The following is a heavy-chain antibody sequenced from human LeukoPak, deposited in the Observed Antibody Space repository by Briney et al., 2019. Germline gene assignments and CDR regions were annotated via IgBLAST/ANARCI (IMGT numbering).Heavy chain of an antibody. V-gene: IGHV1-18*01. Sequence: AASVKVSCKASGYTFTSYGISWVRQAPGQGLEWMGWISAYNGNTNYAQKLQGRVTMTTDTSTSTAYMELRSLRSDDTAVYYCAGGGYYYDSSGYYYYYMDVWGKGTTVTISS. CDR1: GYTFTSYG. CDR2: ISAYNGNT. CDR3: AGGGYYYDSSGYYYYYMDV. D-gene: IGHD3-22*01. J-gene: IGHJ6*03.